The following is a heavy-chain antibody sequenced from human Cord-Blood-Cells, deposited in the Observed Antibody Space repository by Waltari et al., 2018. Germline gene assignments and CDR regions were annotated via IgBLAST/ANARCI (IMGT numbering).Heavy chain of an antibody. CDR1: GFTVSSNY. CDR3: ARASLPIDAFDI. V-gene: IGHV3-53*01. Sequence: EVQLVESGGGLIQPGGSLRLSCAASGFTVSSNYMSWVRQTPGTGLEWVSVIYSGGSTYYADSVKGRFTISRDNSKNTLYLQMNSLRAEDTAVYYCARASLPIDAFDIWGQGTMVTVSS. D-gene: IGHD2-15*01. J-gene: IGHJ3*02. CDR2: IYSGGST.